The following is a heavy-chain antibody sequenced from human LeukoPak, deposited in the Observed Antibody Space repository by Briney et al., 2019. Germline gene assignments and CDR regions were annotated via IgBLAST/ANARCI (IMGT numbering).Heavy chain of an antibody. J-gene: IGHJ4*02. V-gene: IGHV1-8*01. CDR3: ARESHETREDY. D-gene: IGHD1-1*01. CDR2: MNPNSGNT. CDR1: GYTFTSYG. Sequence: ASVKVSCKASGYTFTSYGINWVRQATGQGLEWMGWMNPNSGNTGYAQKFQGRVTMTRNTSISTAYMELSSLRSDDTAMYYCARESHETREDYWGQGTLVTVSS.